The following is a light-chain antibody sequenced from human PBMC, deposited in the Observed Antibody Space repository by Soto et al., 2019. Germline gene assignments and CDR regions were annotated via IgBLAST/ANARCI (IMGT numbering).Light chain of an antibody. CDR1: SRDVGGYNY. CDR2: DVG. Sequence: QSVLTQPASVSRTPGQSITISCTGTSRDVGGYNYVSWYQQHPGKAPKLMIYDVGSRPSGVSNRFSGSKSGNTASLTISGLQVEDEADYYCTSYTSSNTEVFGTGTKVTDL. CDR3: TSYTSSNTEV. V-gene: IGLV2-14*01. J-gene: IGLJ1*01.